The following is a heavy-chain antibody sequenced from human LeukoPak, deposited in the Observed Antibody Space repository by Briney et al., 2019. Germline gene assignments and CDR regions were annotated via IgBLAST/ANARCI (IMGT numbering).Heavy chain of an antibody. D-gene: IGHD2-8*01. CDR1: GGSISSYY. CDR3: ARGCTNGVCYTD. V-gene: IGHV4-59*01. J-gene: IGHJ4*02. CDR2: IYYSGST. Sequence: SETLSLTCTVSGGSISSYYWSWIRQPPGKGLEWIGYIYYSGSTNYNPSLKRRVTISVDTSRNQFSLKLSSVTAADTAVYYCARGCTNGVCYTDWGQGTLVTVSS.